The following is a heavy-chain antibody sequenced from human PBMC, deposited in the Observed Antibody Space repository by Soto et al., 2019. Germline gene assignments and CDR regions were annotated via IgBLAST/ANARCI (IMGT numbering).Heavy chain of an antibody. V-gene: IGHV2-5*02. CDR3: AYRRGGGGNGNFDY. Sequence: QITLKESGPTLVKPTQTLTLTCTFSGFSLSTSGVGVGWIRQPPGKALEWLALIYWDDDKRYSPSLKSRLTITKDTSKNQVVLTMTNMDPVDTATYYCAYRRGGGGNGNFDYWGQGTLVTVSS. CDR1: GFSLSTSGVG. CDR2: IYWDDDK. J-gene: IGHJ4*02. D-gene: IGHD2-15*01.